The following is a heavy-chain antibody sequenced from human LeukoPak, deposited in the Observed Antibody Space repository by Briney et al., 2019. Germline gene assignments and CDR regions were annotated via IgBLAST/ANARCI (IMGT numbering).Heavy chain of an antibody. J-gene: IGHJ4*02. V-gene: IGHV4-34*01. CDR1: GGSFSGYY. CDR3: ARETRSGSYGQFDY. D-gene: IGHD1-26*01. CDR2: INHSGST. Sequence: PSETLSLTCAVYGGSFSGYYWSWIRQPPGKGLEWIGEINHSGSTNYNPSLKSRVTISVDTSKNQFSLKLSSVTAADTAVYYCARETRSGSYGQFDYWGQGTPVTVSS.